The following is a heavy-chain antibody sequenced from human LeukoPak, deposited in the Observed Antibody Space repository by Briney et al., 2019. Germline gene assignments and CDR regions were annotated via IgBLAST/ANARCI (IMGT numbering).Heavy chain of an antibody. D-gene: IGHD2-2*01. CDR3: AREEGYCSISSCSAPFDY. CDR2: INPNSGGT. V-gene: IGHV1-2*02. CDR1: GGTFRSYT. Sequence: ASVKVSCKASGGTFRSYTISWVRQAPGQGLEWMGRINPNSGGTNYAQKFQGRVTMTRDTSISTAYMELSRLRSDDTAVYYCAREEGYCSISSCSAPFDYWGQGTLVTVSS. J-gene: IGHJ4*02.